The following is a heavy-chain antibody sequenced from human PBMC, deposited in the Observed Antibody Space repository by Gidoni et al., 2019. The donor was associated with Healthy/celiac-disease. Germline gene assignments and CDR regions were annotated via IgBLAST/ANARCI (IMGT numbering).Heavy chain of an antibody. CDR2: INPSGGST. CDR1: GYTFTSYY. CDR3: ARDTYGGCFDY. J-gene: IGHJ4*02. V-gene: IGHV1-46*01. D-gene: IGHD4-17*01. Sequence: QVPLAYAGPEVKKPWASLRLSCRASGYTFTSYYMHWVRQAPGQGLEWMGIINPSGGSTSYAQKFQGRVTMTRDTSTSTVYMELSSLRSEDTAVYYCARDTYGGCFDYWGQGTLVTVSS.